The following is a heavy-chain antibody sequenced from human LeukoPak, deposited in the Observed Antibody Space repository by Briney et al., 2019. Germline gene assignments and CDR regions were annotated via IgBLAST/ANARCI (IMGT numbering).Heavy chain of an antibody. J-gene: IGHJ3*02. CDR1: GFTVSSNY. D-gene: IGHD5-18*01. V-gene: IGHV3-53*01. Sequence: AGGSLRLSCAASGFTVSSNYMSWVRQAPGKGLEWVSVIYSGGSTYYADSVKGRFTISRDNSKNTLYLQMNSLRAEDTAVYYCARGNTAMVSDAFDIWGQGTMVTVSS. CDR3: ARGNTAMVSDAFDI. CDR2: IYSGGST.